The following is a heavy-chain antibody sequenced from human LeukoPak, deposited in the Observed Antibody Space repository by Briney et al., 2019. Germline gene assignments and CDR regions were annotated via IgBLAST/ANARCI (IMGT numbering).Heavy chain of an antibody. CDR1: GGTFSSYA. V-gene: IGHV1-69*04. J-gene: IGHJ4*02. CDR3: ARAISSGWYDL. Sequence: ASVKVSCKASGGTFSSYAICWVRQDLGQGLDWMGRIIPILGIANYAQKFQGRVTITADKSTSTAYMELSSLRSEDTAVYYCARAISSGWYDLWGQGTLVTVSS. D-gene: IGHD6-19*01. CDR2: IIPILGIA.